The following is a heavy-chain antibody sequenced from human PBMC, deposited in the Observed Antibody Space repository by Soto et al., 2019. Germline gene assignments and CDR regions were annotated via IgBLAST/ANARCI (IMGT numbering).Heavy chain of an antibody. Sequence: QVQLVQSGAEVKKPGSSVKVSCKASGGTFSSYAISWVRQAPGQGLEWMGRIIPIFGTANYAQKFQGRVTITADESTSTDYMELSSLRAEDTAVYYCARGHTAMGQYNWFDPWGQGTLVTVSS. D-gene: IGHD5-18*01. CDR1: GGTFSSYA. V-gene: IGHV1-69*01. CDR3: ARGHTAMGQYNWFDP. J-gene: IGHJ5*02. CDR2: IIPIFGTA.